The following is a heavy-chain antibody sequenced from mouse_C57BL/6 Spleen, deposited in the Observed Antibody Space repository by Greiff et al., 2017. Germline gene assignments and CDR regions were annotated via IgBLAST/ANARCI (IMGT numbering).Heavy chain of an antibody. V-gene: IGHV1-18*01. Sequence: VQLQQSGPELVKPGASVKIPCKASGYTFTDYNMDWVKQSHGKSLEWIGDINPNNGGTNYNQKFKGKATLTVDKSSSTAYMELRSLTSEDTAVYNCARRRELGGYYFDYWGQGTTLTVSS. CDR1: GYTFTDYN. CDR2: INPNNGGT. J-gene: IGHJ2*01. D-gene: IGHD4-1*01. CDR3: ARRRELGGYYFDY.